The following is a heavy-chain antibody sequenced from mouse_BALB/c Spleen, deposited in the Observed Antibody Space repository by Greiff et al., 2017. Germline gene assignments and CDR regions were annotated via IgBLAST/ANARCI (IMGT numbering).Heavy chain of an antibody. Sequence: VMLVESGPGLVAPSQSLSITCTVSGFSLTSYGVHWVRQPPGKGLEWLGVIWAGGSTNYNSALMSRLSISKDNSKSQVFLKMNSLQTDDTAMYYCARNYGSRGDFDYWGQGTTLTVSS. V-gene: IGHV2-9*02. D-gene: IGHD1-1*01. CDR1: GFSLTSYG. J-gene: IGHJ2*01. CDR3: ARNYGSRGDFDY. CDR2: IWAGGST.